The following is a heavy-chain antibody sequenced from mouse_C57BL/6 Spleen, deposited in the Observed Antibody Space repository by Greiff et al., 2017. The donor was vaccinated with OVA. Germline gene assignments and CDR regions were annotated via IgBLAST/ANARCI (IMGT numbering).Heavy chain of an antibody. V-gene: IGHV1-55*01. CDR2: IYPGSGST. J-gene: IGHJ4*01. CDR3: ARRDHRGAMDY. CDR1: GYTFTSYW. Sequence: VQLQQPGAELVKPGASVKMSCKASGYTFTSYWITWVKQRPGHGLEWMGDIYPGSGSTNYNEKIKSKGTVTLDTPASSAYMQLSSLTSEDSAVYYSARRDHRGAMDYWGQGTSVTVSS. D-gene: IGHD2-14*01.